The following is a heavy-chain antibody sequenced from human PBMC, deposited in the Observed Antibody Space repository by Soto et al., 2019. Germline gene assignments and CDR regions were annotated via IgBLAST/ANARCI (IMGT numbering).Heavy chain of an antibody. CDR3: AKDKSNEELSVYYYNGLDV. Sequence: PGGSLRLSCAASVFTFEDYAMHWVRQEPGKGLEWVSGMGWNSGNIGYADSVKGRFTISRDNAKNSLYLQMNSLRAEDTALYYCAKDKSNEELSVYYYNGLDVWGQGTTVTVSS. D-gene: IGHD3-16*02. J-gene: IGHJ6*02. CDR1: VFTFEDYA. CDR2: MGWNSGNI. V-gene: IGHV3-9*01.